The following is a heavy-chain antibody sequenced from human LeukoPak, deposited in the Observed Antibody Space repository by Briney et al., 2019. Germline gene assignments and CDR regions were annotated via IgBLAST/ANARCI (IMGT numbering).Heavy chain of an antibody. CDR1: GFTFSYYS. CDR2: ISGSSSLI. V-gene: IGHV3-21*01. D-gene: IGHD6-13*01. Sequence: GGSLRLSCAASGFTFSYYSMNWVRQAPGRGLEWVSCISGSSSLIFYSDSVRGRFTISRDNAKNLLYLHMNSLRVEDTAVYYCAKVDRGDYSSSPVPYYNYYMNVWGKGTTVTVSS. J-gene: IGHJ6*03. CDR3: AKVDRGDYSSSPVPYYNYYMNV.